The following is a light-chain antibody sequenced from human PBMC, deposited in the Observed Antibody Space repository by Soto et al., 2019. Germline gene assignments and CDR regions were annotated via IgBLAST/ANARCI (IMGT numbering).Light chain of an antibody. CDR2: DAS. V-gene: IGKV3-11*01. Sequence: EIVLTQSPATLSLSPGERATLSCRASQSVSSYLAWYQQKPGQAPRLLIYDASNRATGIPARFSGSGSGTDFTLTISSLEPEDFAVYYCQQRGTWPASTFGQGTKLEIK. CDR3: QQRGTWPAST. CDR1: QSVSSY. J-gene: IGKJ2*01.